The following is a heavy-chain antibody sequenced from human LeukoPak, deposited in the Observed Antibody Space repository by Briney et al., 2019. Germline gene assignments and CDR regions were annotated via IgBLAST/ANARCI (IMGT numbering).Heavy chain of an antibody. J-gene: IGHJ4*02. CDR2: ISAYNGNT. D-gene: IGHD6-13*01. CDR3: AGGHSSISSSWPGMDY. CDR1: GYTFTSYG. Sequence: ASVKVSCKASGYTFTSYGISWVRQAPGQGLEWMGWISAYNGNTNYAQKLQGRVTMTTDTSTSTAYMELRSLRSDDTAVYYCAGGHSSISSSWPGMDYWGQGTLVTVSS. V-gene: IGHV1-18*01.